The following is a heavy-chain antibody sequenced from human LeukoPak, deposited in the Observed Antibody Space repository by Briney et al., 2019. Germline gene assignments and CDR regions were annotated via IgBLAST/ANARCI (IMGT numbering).Heavy chain of an antibody. J-gene: IGHJ4*02. Sequence: PGGSLRLSCASSGFTFSSYAMSWVRQAPGKGLEWVSAISGSGGSTYYADSVKGRFTISRDNSKNTLYLQMNSLRAEDTAVYYCAKDLSYGSGIDYWGQGTLVTVSS. D-gene: IGHD3-10*01. CDR3: AKDLSYGSGIDY. CDR2: ISGSGGST. CDR1: GFTFSSYA. V-gene: IGHV3-23*01.